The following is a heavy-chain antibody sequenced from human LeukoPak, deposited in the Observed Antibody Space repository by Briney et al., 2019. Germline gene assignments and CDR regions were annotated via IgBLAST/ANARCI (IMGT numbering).Heavy chain of an antibody. D-gene: IGHD1-26*01. CDR2: ISSDGRNK. J-gene: IGHJ4*02. CDR3: AREGGSYPYYFDY. CDR1: GFTFASYT. Sequence: GGSLRLSCTASGFTFASYTVHWVRQAPGKGLEWVALISSDGRNKHHADSVKGRFAISRDNAKNSLYLQMNSLRAEDTAVYYCAREGGSYPYYFDYWGQGTLVTVSS. V-gene: IGHV3-30*09.